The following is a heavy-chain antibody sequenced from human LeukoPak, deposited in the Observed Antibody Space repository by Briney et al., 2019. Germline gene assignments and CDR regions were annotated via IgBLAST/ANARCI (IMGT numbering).Heavy chain of an antibody. J-gene: IGHJ4*02. CDR2: VYYSGST. CDR1: GGSISSYY. V-gene: IGHV4-59*01. Sequence: SETLSLTCTVSGGSISSYYWSWIRQPPGKGLEWIGYVYYSGSTNYDPSLKSRVTISLDTSKNQFSLKMSSVTAADAAVYYCARGGTVTNFGYWGQGALVTVSS. CDR3: ARGGTVTNFGY. D-gene: IGHD4-17*01.